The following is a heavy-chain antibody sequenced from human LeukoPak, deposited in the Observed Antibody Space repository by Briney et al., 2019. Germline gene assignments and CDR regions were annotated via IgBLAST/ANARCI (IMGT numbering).Heavy chain of an antibody. J-gene: IGHJ4*02. CDR2: IYPGDSDT. Sequence: GESLKISCKGSGYSFTSYWIGWVRQMPGKGLEWMGIIYPGDSDTRYSPSFQGRVTISADKSISTAYLQWSSLKASDTAMYYCARRYYYDSSGYWGPYYFDYWGQGTLVTVSS. V-gene: IGHV5-51*01. D-gene: IGHD3-22*01. CDR3: ARRYYYDSSGYWGPYYFDY. CDR1: GYSFTSYW.